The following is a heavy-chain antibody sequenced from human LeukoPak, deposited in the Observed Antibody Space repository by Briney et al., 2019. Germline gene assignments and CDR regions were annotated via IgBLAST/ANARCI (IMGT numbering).Heavy chain of an antibody. CDR2: IYNSGST. CDR1: GGSISSYY. Sequence: SETLSLTCTVSGGSISSYYWSWIRQPPGKGLEWMGYIYNSGSTNYNPSVKSRVTISVDTSKNPFSLKLSSVTAADTAVYYCARLFPGVFSESAVLDYWGQGTLVTVSS. V-gene: IGHV4-59*08. CDR3: ARLFPGVFSESAVLDY. D-gene: IGHD3-10*01. J-gene: IGHJ4*02.